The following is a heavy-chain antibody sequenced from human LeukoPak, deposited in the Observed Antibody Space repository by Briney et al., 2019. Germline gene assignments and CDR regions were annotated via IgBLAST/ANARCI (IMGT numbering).Heavy chain of an antibody. D-gene: IGHD3-16*02. V-gene: IGHV4-38-2*02. Sequence: PSETLSLTCTVSGYSISSGYYWGWIRQPPGKGLEWIGSIYHSGSTYYNPSLKSRVTISVDTSKNQFSLKLSSVTAADTAVYYCSRVDDYVWGSYRIDPWGREPWSPSPQ. CDR3: SRVDDYVWGSYRIDP. CDR1: GYSISSGYY. J-gene: IGHJ5*02. CDR2: IYHSGST.